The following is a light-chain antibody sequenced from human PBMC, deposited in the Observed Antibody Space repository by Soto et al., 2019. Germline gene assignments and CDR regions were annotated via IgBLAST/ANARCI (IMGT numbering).Light chain of an antibody. CDR1: QSVSSC. CDR2: DAS. V-gene: IGKV3-11*01. CDR3: QQRSTWPGT. J-gene: IGKJ4*01. Sequence: EIVLTQSPATLSLSPGERATLSCRASQSVSSCLAWYQQKPGQAPRLLIYDASNRATGIPARFSGSGSGTDFTLTISSLQPEDFAVYYCQQRSTWPGTFGGGTKVEIK.